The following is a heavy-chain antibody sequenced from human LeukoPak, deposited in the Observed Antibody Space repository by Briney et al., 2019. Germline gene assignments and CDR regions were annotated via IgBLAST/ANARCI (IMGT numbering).Heavy chain of an antibody. CDR1: GGSISSSSYY. CDR2: IYYSGST. J-gene: IGHJ4*02. CDR3: ARDRALGSGKYYFDY. V-gene: IGHV4-39*07. Sequence: PSETLSLTCTVSGGSISSSSYYWGWIRQPPGKGLEWNGSIYYSGSTYYNPSLKSRVTISLDTSKNQFSLKLSSVTAADTAVYFCARDRALGSGKYYFDYWGQGTLVTVSS. D-gene: IGHD3-16*01.